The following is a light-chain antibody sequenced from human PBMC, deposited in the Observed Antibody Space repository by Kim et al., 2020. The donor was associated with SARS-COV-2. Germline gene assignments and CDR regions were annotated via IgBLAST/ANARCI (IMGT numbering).Light chain of an antibody. J-gene: IGLJ1*01. CDR3: QSYDSSLSAYV. CDR1: SSNNGAGYD. V-gene: IGLV1-40*01. Sequence: GTISCTGSSSNNGAGYDVHWYQQLPGTAPKLLIYGNSNRPSGVPDRFSGSKSGTSASLAITGLQAEDEADYYCQSYDSSLSAYVFGTGTKVTVL. CDR2: GNS.